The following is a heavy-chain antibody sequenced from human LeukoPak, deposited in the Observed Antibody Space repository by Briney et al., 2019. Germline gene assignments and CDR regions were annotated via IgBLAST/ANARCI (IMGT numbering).Heavy chain of an antibody. CDR2: IKGDASST. CDR3: ARDGLPAAADC. Sequence: GGSLRLSCAVSGFTFSSHWMRWVRQAPGKGLVWISHIKGDASSTNYADSVRGRFTISRDNAKNTLFLQMNSLRAEDTAVYYCARDGLPAAADCWGQGTLVTVSS. D-gene: IGHD2-2*01. CDR1: GFTFSSHW. J-gene: IGHJ4*02. V-gene: IGHV3-74*01.